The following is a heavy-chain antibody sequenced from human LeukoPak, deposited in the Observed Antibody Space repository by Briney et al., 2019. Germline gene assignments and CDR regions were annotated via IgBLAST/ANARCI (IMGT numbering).Heavy chain of an antibody. D-gene: IGHD6-19*01. CDR3: ARGFIAVAGTN. V-gene: IGHV1-69*04. J-gene: IGHJ4*02. CDR2: IIPILGIA. CDR1: GGALSSYA. Sequence: SVKVSCKASGGALSSYAISWVGQGPGQRLEWMGRIIPILGIANYAQKFQGRVTITADKSTSTAYMELSSLRSEDTAVYYCARGFIAVAGTNWGQGTLVTVSS.